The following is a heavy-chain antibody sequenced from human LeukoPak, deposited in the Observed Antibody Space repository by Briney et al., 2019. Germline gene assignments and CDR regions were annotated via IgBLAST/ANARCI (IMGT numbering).Heavy chain of an antibody. CDR3: ARDHSPGWFGP. Sequence: PGGSLRLSCAASGFIFSSHWMHWVRQAPGKGLEWVSRIKTDGGSTDYVDSVKGRFTISRDNAKDTLYLQMNSLRVEDTAVYYCARDHSPGWFGPWGQGTLVTVSS. CDR2: IKTDGGST. D-gene: IGHD4-11*01. J-gene: IGHJ5*02. CDR1: GFIFSSHW. V-gene: IGHV3-74*01.